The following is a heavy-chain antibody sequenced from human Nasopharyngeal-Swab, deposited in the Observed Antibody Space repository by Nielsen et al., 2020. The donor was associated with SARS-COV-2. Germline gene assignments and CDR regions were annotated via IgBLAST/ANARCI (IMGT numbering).Heavy chain of an antibody. J-gene: IGHJ4*02. V-gene: IGHV1-3*01. CDR3: ARDRRTSIVGATLHFDY. CDR2: INAGNGNT. CDR1: GYIFTKYP. Sequence: ASVKVSCKASGYIFTKYPMHWVRQAPGQRLEWMGWINAGNGNTNYAQKLQGRVTMTTDTSTSTAYMELRSLRSDDTAVYYCARDRRTSIVGATLHFDYWGQGTLVTVSS. D-gene: IGHD1-26*01.